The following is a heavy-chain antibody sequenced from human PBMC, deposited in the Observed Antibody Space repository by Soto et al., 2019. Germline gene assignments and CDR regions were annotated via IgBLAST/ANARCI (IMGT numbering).Heavy chain of an antibody. CDR3: GGSSWSRRWLDY. D-gene: IGHD6-13*01. V-gene: IGHV4-59*01. CDR1: GGSISSYY. J-gene: IGHJ4*02. CDR2: IYYSGST. Sequence: SETLSLTCTVSGGSISSYYWSWIRQPPGKGLEWIGYIYYSGSTNYNPSLKSRVTISVDTSKNQFSLKLSSVTAADTAVYYCGGSSWSRRWLDYWGQGTLVTVSS.